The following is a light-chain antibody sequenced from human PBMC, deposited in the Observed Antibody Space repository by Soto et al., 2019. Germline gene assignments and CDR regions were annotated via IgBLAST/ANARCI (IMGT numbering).Light chain of an antibody. CDR2: GAS. CDR1: QSVNNNY. J-gene: IGKJ1*01. V-gene: IGKV3-20*01. CDR3: QQYGDSPWT. Sequence: EIVLTQSPGTLSLSPGERATLSCRASQSVNNNYLAWYQQRPGQAPRLLIYGASSRATGIPDRFSGSGSGTDFTLTISRLVPEDFAVYYCQQYGDSPWTFGQGTKVDI.